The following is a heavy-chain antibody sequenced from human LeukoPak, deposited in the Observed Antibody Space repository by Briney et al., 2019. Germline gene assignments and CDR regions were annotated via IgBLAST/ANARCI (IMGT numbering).Heavy chain of an antibody. Sequence: GGSLRLSCAAAGFTSSNYWMSWVRQAPGKGLEWVANINQDARQTYYMDSVKGHFTIFRDNAKNSHYLQMNSLRAEDTAVYYCGRFGHPYHIDIWGQGTMVTVSS. CDR2: INQDARQT. CDR1: GFTSSNYW. CDR3: GRFGHPYHIDI. V-gene: IGHV3-7*01. J-gene: IGHJ3*02. D-gene: IGHD3-16*01.